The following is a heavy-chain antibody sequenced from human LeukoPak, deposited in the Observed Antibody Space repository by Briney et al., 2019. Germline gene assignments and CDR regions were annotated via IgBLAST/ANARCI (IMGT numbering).Heavy chain of an antibody. D-gene: IGHD3-3*01. CDR1: GFTFSSYV. V-gene: IGHV3-23*01. J-gene: IGHJ4*02. Sequence: GGSLRLSCAASGFTFSSYVMSWVRQAPGKGLEWVSAISGSGGSTYYADSVKGRFTISRDNSKNTLYLQMNSLRAEDTAVYYCAKGHERFLEWFHILGYWGQGTLVTVSS. CDR2: ISGSGGST. CDR3: AKGHERFLEWFHILGY.